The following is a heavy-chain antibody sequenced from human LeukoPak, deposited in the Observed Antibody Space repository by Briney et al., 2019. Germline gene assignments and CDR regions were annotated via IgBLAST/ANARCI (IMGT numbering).Heavy chain of an antibody. Sequence: GASVKVSCKASGYTFTGYYMHWVRQAPGQGLEWMGWINPNSGGTNYAQKLQGWVTMTRDTSISTAYMELSRLRSDDTAVYYCARDEALYYYDSSGYYYGYGMDVWGQGTTVTVSS. D-gene: IGHD3-22*01. CDR3: ARDEALYYYDSSGYYYGYGMDV. V-gene: IGHV1-2*04. CDR1: GYTFTGYY. CDR2: INPNSGGT. J-gene: IGHJ6*02.